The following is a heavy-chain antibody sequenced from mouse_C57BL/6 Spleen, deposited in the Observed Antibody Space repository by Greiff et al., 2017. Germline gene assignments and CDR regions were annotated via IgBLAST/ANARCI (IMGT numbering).Heavy chain of an antibody. CDR2: ISSGGSYT. V-gene: IGHV5-6*01. J-gene: IGHJ3*01. Sequence: EVKLVESGGDLVKPGGSLKLSCAASGFTFSSYGMSWVRQTPDKRLEWVATISSGGSYTYYPDSVKGRFTISRDNAKNTLYLQLSRLKSEDTAMYYCARLRDYDDSAGFAYWGQGTLVTVSA. D-gene: IGHD2-4*01. CDR3: ARLRDYDDSAGFAY. CDR1: GFTFSSYG.